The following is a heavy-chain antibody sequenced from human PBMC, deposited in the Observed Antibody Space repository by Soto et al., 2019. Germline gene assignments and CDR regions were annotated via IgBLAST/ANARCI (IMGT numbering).Heavy chain of an antibody. Sequence: PSETLSLTCTVSGDSITSYNWSWIRQPPGKGLEWIGYIYYSGSTNYNPSLKSRVTISVDTSKNQFSLKVNSVTAADTAVYYCARRAVVAVTGSLDNWLDPWGQRILVTVSS. CDR1: GDSITSYN. CDR2: IYYSGST. D-gene: IGHD2-21*01. CDR3: ARRAVVAVTGSLDNWLDP. J-gene: IGHJ5*02. V-gene: IGHV4-59*01.